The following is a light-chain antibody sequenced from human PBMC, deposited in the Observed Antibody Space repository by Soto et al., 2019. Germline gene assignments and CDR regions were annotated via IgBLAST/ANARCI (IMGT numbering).Light chain of an antibody. V-gene: IGKV1D-12*01. CDR3: QQANSFPLT. CDR2: AAS. Sequence: DIQMTQSPSSVSASVGDRVTITCRASQDINTWLAWYQQKPGKAPNLLIYAASNLLSGVPSRFSGSGSGTDFTLTISSLQTEHFATYYCQQANSFPLTFGGGTKVEIK. J-gene: IGKJ4*01. CDR1: QDINTW.